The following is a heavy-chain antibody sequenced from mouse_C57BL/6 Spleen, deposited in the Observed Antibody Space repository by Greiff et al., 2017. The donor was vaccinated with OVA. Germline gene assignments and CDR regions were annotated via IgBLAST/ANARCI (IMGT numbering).Heavy chain of an antibody. D-gene: IGHD2-4*01. CDR3: ARDDYDAWFAY. Sequence: VHLQQSGPELVKPGASVKIPCKASGYTFTDYNMDWVKQSHGKSLEWIGDINPNNGGTNYNQKFKGKATLTVDKSSSTAYMELRSLTSEDTAVYYCARDDYDAWFAYWGQGTLVTVSA. CDR2: INPNNGGT. J-gene: IGHJ3*01. V-gene: IGHV1-18*01. CDR1: GYTFTDYN.